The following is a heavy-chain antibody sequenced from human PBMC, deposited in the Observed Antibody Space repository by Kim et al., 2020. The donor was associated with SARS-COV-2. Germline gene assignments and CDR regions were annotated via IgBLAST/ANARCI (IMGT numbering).Heavy chain of an antibody. V-gene: IGHV1-18*01. CDR2: ISAYNGNT. CDR3: ARDRGYYYGSGSYYNQKNGGGMDV. CDR1: GYTFTSYG. Sequence: ASVKVSCKASGYTFTSYGISWVRQAPGQGLEWMGWISAYNGNTNYAQKLQGRVTMTTDTSTSTAYMELRSLRSDDTAVYYCARDRGYYYGSGSYYNQKNGGGMDVWGQGTTVTVSS. J-gene: IGHJ6*02. D-gene: IGHD3-10*01.